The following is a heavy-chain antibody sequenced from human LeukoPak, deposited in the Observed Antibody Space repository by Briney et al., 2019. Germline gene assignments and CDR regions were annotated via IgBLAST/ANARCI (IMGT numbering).Heavy chain of an antibody. J-gene: IGHJ4*02. V-gene: IGHV4-38-2*02. CDR3: VRGELGDFDN. Sequence: SETLSLTCTVSGYSISRSYLWGWVRPPPGKAPEWIGSTSHDGSSYQNPSLKSRVTISIDTSKNQFSLKMTSLTAADTAVYYCVRGELGDFDNWGQGILVTVSS. CDR1: GYSISRSYL. D-gene: IGHD7-27*01. CDR2: TSHDGSS.